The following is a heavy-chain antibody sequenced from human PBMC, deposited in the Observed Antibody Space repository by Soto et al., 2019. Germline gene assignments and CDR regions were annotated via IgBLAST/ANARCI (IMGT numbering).Heavy chain of an antibody. V-gene: IGHV2-5*02. CDR3: AHLIYVAVSGTRDVFDI. D-gene: IGHD6-19*01. Sequence: QITLKESGPTLVKPTQTLTLTCTLSGFSLTTSGVAVGWIRQPPGKALEWLALIYWDDDKRYSPSLKNRLTITKDTSKNQVVLTMTNMDPVDTATYFCAHLIYVAVSGTRDVFDIWGQGTMVTVSS. CDR1: GFSLTTSGVA. CDR2: IYWDDDK. J-gene: IGHJ3*02.